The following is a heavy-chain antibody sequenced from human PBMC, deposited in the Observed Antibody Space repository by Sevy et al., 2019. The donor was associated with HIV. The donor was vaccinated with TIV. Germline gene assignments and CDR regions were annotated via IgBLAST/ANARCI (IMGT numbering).Heavy chain of an antibody. CDR2: ISYDGDTK. D-gene: IGHD6-19*01. V-gene: IGHV3-30-3*01. CDR1: GFTFRTHA. Sequence: GGCLRLSCAASGFTFRTHAMHWVRQAPGKGLEWVTVISYDGDTKYYADSVKGRFTISRDNSKNTLFLQLNSLRLDDTAVYYCARDAGYSTDWYPSDYWGQGTLVTVSS. J-gene: IGHJ4*02. CDR3: ARDAGYSTDWYPSDY.